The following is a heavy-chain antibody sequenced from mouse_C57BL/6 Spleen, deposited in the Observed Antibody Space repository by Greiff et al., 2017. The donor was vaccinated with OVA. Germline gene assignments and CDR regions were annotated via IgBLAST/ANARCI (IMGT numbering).Heavy chain of an antibody. CDR3: ARRGYDYPYWYFDV. V-gene: IGHV1-69*01. D-gene: IGHD2-4*01. J-gene: IGHJ1*03. CDR1: GYTFTSYW. CDR2: IDPSDSYT. Sequence: QVQLQQPGAELVMPGASVKLSCKASGYTFTSYWMHWVKQRPGQGLEWIGEIDPSDSYTNYNQKFKGKSTLTVDKSSSTAYMQLSSLTSEDSAVYYCARRGYDYPYWYFDVWGTGTTVTVSS.